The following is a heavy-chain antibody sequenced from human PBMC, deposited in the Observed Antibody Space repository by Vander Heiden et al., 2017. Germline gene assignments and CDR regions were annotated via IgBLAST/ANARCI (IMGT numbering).Heavy chain of an antibody. Sequence: QVQMVQSRTEVKNPGASVTVSCKASGYTFTDHGISWVRQAPGQGLEWMGWISPFNGNTNYPRKFEDRVTMTTDTSTNTAYMELRSLKSDDTAVYFCARDELGPFDSWGQGTLVTVSS. D-gene: IGHD1-26*01. J-gene: IGHJ4*02. V-gene: IGHV1-18*04. CDR1: GYTFTDHG. CDR2: ISPFNGNT. CDR3: ARDELGPFDS.